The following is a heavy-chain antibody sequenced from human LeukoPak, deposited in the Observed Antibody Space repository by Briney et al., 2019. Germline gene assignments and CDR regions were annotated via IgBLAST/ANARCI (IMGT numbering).Heavy chain of an antibody. CDR2: ISGFTT. Sequence: GGSLRLSCAASGFTFSSYAMSWVRQAPGKGLEWLSGISGFTTYYADSVKGRFTISGDNSKNTLYLEMNSLRAEDTAVYYCAKDGNYNYGQTFDYWGQGTLVTVSS. V-gene: IGHV3-23*01. CDR1: GFTFSSYA. CDR3: AKDGNYNYGQTFDY. D-gene: IGHD5-18*01. J-gene: IGHJ4*02.